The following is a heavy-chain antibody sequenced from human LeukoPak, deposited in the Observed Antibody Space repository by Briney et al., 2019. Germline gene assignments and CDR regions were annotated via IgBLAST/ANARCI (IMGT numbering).Heavy chain of an antibody. CDR2: INHSGST. Sequence: PSETLSLTCTVSGGSVSSGSYYWSWIRQPPGKGLEWIGKINHSGSTNYNPSLKSRVTISVDTSKNQFSLKLSSVTAADTAVYYCATPSLDYGDYVLDWGQGTLVTVSS. CDR1: GGSVSSGSYY. CDR3: ATPSLDYGDYVLD. D-gene: IGHD4-17*01. J-gene: IGHJ4*02. V-gene: IGHV4-39*07.